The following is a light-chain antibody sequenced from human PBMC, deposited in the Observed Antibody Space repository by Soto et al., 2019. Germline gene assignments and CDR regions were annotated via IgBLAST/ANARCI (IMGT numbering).Light chain of an antibody. CDR2: AAS. V-gene: IGKV1-12*02. CDR3: QQANSFPFT. CDR1: QGISSW. Sequence: DIQMTHSPSSVSASVGDRLASTGRASQGISSWLARYQQKPGKAPKLLIYAASSLQSGVPSRFSGSGSGTDFNLTISRLPPEAFATYYCQQANSFPFTFGQVTRLEIK. J-gene: IGKJ5*01.